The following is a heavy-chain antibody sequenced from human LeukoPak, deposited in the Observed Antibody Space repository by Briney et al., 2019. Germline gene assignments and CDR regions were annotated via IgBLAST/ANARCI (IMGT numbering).Heavy chain of an antibody. CDR1: GFDFDDYM. V-gene: IGHV3-43D*04. Sequence: GGSLRLSCAASGFDFDDYMMHWVRQVPGKGLEWVSLISWDGGTTNYADSVKGRFTISRDSSKNSLYFLMNDLTAEDTAFYYCARGGYGGVFDYWGQGTLVTVSS. CDR3: ARGGYGGVFDY. J-gene: IGHJ4*02. CDR2: ISWDGGTT. D-gene: IGHD4-23*01.